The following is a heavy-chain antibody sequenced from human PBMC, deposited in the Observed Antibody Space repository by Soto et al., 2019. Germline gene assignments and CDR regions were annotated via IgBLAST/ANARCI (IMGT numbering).Heavy chain of an antibody. D-gene: IGHD5-12*01. V-gene: IGHV1-69*13. CDR3: ATNEGRDGYSFDY. CDR2: IIPIFGTP. CDR1: GVTFSRQD. J-gene: IGHJ4*02. Sequence: GASVKVSFKASGVTFSRQDMRWVRQAPGQGLELMGGIIPIFGTPQYAEKFQDRVTITADESTSTAYMELSSLTSEDTAVYYCATNEGRDGYSFDYWGQGTLVTVSS.